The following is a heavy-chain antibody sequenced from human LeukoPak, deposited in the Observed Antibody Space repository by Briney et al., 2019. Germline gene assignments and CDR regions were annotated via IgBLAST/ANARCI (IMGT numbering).Heavy chain of an antibody. V-gene: IGHV3-30*02. CDR2: IQYDGSNK. Sequence: PGGSLRLSCAASGFTFSSYGMHWVRQAPGKGLEWVAFIQYDGSNKYYADSVKGRFTISRDNSKNTLFLQMNSLRAEDTAVYYCAKGDADWGQGTLVTVSS. J-gene: IGHJ4*02. CDR3: AKGDAD. CDR1: GFTFSSYG.